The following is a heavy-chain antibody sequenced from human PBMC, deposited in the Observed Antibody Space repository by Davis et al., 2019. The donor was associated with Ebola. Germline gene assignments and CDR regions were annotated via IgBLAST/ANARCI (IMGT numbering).Heavy chain of an antibody. CDR2: ISWNTNVT. CDR1: GFTFTNYW. V-gene: IGHV3-9*01. D-gene: IGHD6-13*01. Sequence: PGGSLRLSCAASGFTFTNYWMTWVRQAPGKGLEWISGISWNTNVTGYADSVRGRFTISRDNAKNSVFLQMNSLRVEDAALYYCAKGRGGSIAASLNHWGQGTVVIVSS. J-gene: IGHJ4*02. CDR3: AKGRGGSIAASLNH.